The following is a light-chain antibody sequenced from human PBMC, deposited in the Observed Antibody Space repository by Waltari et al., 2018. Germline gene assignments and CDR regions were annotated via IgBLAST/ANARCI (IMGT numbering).Light chain of an antibody. CDR3: QQSYSTLIT. J-gene: IGKJ5*01. CDR2: AAS. V-gene: IGKV1-39*01. CDR1: QSISSY. Sequence: DIQMTQSPSSLSASVGDRVTIPCRASQSISSYLNWYQQKPGKAPKPLIYAASSLQSGVPSRFSGSGSGTDFTLTISSLQPEDFATYYCQQSYSTLITFGQGTRLEIK.